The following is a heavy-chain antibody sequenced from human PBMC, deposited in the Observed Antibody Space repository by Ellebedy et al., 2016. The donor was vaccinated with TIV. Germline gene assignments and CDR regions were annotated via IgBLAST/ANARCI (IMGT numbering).Heavy chain of an antibody. Sequence: AASVTVSCKASGYTFSSYYMHWVRQAPRQGLEWMGIINPSGGSTSYAQKFQGRVTMTDDTSTDTAYMELSSLSSEDTAVYYCSTVSLCRSPPDYWGQGTLVTVSS. D-gene: IGHD2-21*01. CDR3: STVSLCRSPPDY. V-gene: IGHV1-46*01. CDR2: INPSGGST. J-gene: IGHJ4*02. CDR1: GYTFSSYY.